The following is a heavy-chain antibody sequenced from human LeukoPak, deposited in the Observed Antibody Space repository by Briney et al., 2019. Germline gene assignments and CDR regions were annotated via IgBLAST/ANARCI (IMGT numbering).Heavy chain of an antibody. CDR2: IYYSGIT. D-gene: IGHD2-2*01. J-gene: IGHJ4*02. Sequence: SETLSLTCTVSGGSISSGDYYWSWIRQPPGKGLEWFGYIYYSGITYYNPALKRRVTISVDASKNQFSQKLSSVPAADTAVYYSARAFCSRFRGTSCYRASGYYFDYWGQATLVTVSS. CDR3: ARAFCSRFRGTSCYRASGYYFDY. CDR1: GGSISSGDYY. V-gene: IGHV4-30-4*08.